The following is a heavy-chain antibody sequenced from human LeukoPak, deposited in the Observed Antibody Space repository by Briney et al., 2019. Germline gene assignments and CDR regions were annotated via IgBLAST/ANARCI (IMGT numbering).Heavy chain of an antibody. J-gene: IGHJ4*02. CDR2: IYHSGST. CDR3: ARVKVLVATIRRGYYFDY. V-gene: IGHV4-59*01. Sequence: SETLSLTCTVSGGSISSYSWSWIRQPPGKGLEWIGYIYHSGSTYYNPSLKSRVTISVDTSKNQFSLKLSSVTAADTAVYYCARVKVLVATIRRGYYFDYWGQGTLVTVSS. D-gene: IGHD5-12*01. CDR1: GGSISSYS.